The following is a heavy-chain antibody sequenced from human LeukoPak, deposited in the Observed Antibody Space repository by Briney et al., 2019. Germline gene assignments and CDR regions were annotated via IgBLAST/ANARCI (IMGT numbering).Heavy chain of an antibody. J-gene: IGHJ4*02. Sequence: SETLSLTCTVSGGSISSYYWSWIRQPPGKGLEWIGYIYYSGSTNYNPSLKSRVTISVDTSKNQFSLKLSSVTAADTAVYYCARTDYGGWGYFDYWGQGTLVTVSS. V-gene: IGHV4-59*01. CDR3: ARTDYGGWGYFDY. D-gene: IGHD4-23*01. CDR1: GGSISSYY. CDR2: IYYSGST.